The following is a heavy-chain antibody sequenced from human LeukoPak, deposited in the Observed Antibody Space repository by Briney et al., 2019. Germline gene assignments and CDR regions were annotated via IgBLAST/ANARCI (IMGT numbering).Heavy chain of an antibody. CDR1: GYTFSSYD. CDR2: RNPNSGNT. CDR3: ARVDPIFGPRP. J-gene: IGHJ5*02. Sequence: ASVKVSCKASGYTFSSYDINWVRQVTGQGLEWMGWRNPNSGNTGYAQKFQGRVAMTTNTSISTAYMELSSLTFEDTAVYYCARVDPIFGPRPWGQGTLVTVSS. V-gene: IGHV1-8*01. D-gene: IGHD3-3*01.